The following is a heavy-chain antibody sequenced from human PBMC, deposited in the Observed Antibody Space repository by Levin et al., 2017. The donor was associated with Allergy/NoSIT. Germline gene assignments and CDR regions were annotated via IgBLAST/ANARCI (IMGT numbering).Heavy chain of an antibody. Sequence: SVKVSCKASGGTFSSYAISWVRQAPGQGLEWMGGIIPIFGTAKYAQNFQGRVTITADESTSTAYMELSSLRSEDTAVYYCAGGKDIVVVPAAYYYYGMDVWGQGTTVTVSS. CDR3: AGGKDIVVVPAAYYYYGMDV. CDR2: IIPIFGTA. V-gene: IGHV1-69*13. D-gene: IGHD2-2*01. CDR1: GGTFSSYA. J-gene: IGHJ6*02.